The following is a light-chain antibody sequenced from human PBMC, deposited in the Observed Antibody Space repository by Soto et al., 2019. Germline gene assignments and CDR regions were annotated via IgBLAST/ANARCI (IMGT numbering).Light chain of an antibody. CDR1: SSDVGGYKY. Sequence: QSSLTQPASVSGSPGQSITISCPGTSSDVGGYKYVSWYQQHPGKAPKLIIYDVSDRPSGISNRFSGSKSGNKASLTISGLQAEDEADYYCSSYTSSSTLFGTGTKVTVL. CDR3: SSYTSSSTL. CDR2: DVS. J-gene: IGLJ1*01. V-gene: IGLV2-14*01.